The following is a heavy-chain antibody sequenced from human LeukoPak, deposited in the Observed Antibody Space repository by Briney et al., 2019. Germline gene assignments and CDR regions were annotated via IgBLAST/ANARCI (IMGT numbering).Heavy chain of an antibody. D-gene: IGHD6-19*01. V-gene: IGHV3-23*01. Sequence: PGGSLRLSCAAPGFTFSDYYVSWVRQAPGKGLEWVSAISGSGGSTCYADSVKGRFTISRDNSKNTLYLQMNSLRAEDTAVYYCAIVIGSGWSHDYWGQGTLVTVSS. J-gene: IGHJ4*02. CDR2: ISGSGGST. CDR3: AIVIGSGWSHDY. CDR1: GFTFSDYY.